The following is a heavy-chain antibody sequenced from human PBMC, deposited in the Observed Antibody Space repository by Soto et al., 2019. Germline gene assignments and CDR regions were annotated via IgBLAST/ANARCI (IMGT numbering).Heavy chain of an antibody. J-gene: IGHJ5*02. D-gene: IGHD2-2*01. CDR2: IYYSGST. CDR3: ARVVPVARGWFDT. Sequence: QVQLQESGPGLVKPSQTLSLTCTVSGGSISSGGYYWSWIRQHPGKGLGWIGYIYYSGSTYYNPSLMSRVTISVDTSKNQFSLRLSSVTAADTAVYYCARVVPVARGWFDTWGQGTLVTVSS. CDR1: GGSISSGGYY. V-gene: IGHV4-31*03.